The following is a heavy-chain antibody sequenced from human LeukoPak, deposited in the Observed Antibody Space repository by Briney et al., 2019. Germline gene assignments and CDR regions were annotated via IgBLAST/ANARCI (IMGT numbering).Heavy chain of an antibody. J-gene: IGHJ4*02. CDR3: ARTVGAIYFDY. CDR1: GGSISSYY. CDR2: IYYSGST. V-gene: IGHV4-59*01. D-gene: IGHD1-26*01. Sequence: SETLSLTCTVSGGSISSYYWSWIRQPPGKGLEWIGYIYYSGSTTYNPSLKSRVTISVDTSKNQFSLKLSSVTAADTAVYYCARTVGAIYFDYWGQGTLVTVSS.